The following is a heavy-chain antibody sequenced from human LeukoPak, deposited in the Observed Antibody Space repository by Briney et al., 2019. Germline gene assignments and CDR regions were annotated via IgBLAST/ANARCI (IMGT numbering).Heavy chain of an antibody. Sequence: SETLSLTCTVSGYSISSGYYWGWIRQPPGKGLEWIGSIYRSGSTYYNPSLKSRVTISVDTSKNQFSLKLSSVTAADTAVYYCAREGLGYCSGGSCYWFDPWGQGTLVTVSS. J-gene: IGHJ5*02. CDR3: AREGLGYCSGGSCYWFDP. CDR2: IYRSGST. CDR1: GYSISSGYY. D-gene: IGHD2-15*01. V-gene: IGHV4-38-2*02.